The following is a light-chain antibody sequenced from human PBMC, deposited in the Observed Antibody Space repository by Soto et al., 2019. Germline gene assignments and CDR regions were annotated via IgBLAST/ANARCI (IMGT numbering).Light chain of an antibody. CDR1: QTIIGY. V-gene: IGKV1-39*01. CDR2: AAS. CDR3: QQSYTTPRT. J-gene: IGKJ1*01. Sequence: SHITHSPSSLSSSIGDSVTITCRASQTIIGYLNWYQQKPGKAPRLLINAASNLQSGVPSRFRGSGSETDFTLTITSLQPEDFATYYCQQSYTTPRTFGQGTKVDIK.